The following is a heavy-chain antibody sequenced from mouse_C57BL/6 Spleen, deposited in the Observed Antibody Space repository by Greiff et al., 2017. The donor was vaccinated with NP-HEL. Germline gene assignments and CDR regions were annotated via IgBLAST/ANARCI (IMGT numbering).Heavy chain of an antibody. D-gene: IGHD2-2*01. Sequence: VQLQQPGTELVKPGASVKLSCKASGYTFTSYWMHWVKQRPGQGLEWIGNINPSNGGTNYNEKFKSKATLTVDKSSSTAYMQLSSLTSEDSAVYYCARESYGYDVYYFDFWGQGTTLTVSS. J-gene: IGHJ2*01. V-gene: IGHV1-53*01. CDR3: ARESYGYDVYYFDF. CDR1: GYTFTSYW. CDR2: INPSNGGT.